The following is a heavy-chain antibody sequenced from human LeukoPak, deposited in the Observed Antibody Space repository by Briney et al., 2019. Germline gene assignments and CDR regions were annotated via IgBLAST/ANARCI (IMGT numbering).Heavy chain of an antibody. CDR3: ATTGSGGFYNYFDY. CDR2: ISYSGST. D-gene: IGHD3-10*01. J-gene: IGHJ4*02. Sequence: RPSETLSLTCTVSGGSISSYYWSWIRQPAGKGLEWIGYISYSGSTIYNPSLKSRVTISVDTSKNQISLTLSSVTAADTAVYCCATTGSGGFYNYFDYWGQGTLVTVSS. V-gene: IGHV4-59*01. CDR1: GGSISSYY.